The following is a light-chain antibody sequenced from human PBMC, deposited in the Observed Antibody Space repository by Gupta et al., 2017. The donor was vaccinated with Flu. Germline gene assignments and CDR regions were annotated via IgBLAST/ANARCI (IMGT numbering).Light chain of an antibody. CDR3: SSYTGSSTPYV. CDR2: EVS. Sequence: QSAIPQPASVSGSPGQSITISCTGTSSDVGAYNYVSWYQQHPGTVPKLMIYEVSNRPSGISTRFSGSKSGNTASLTISGLQAEDEADYYCSSYTGSSTPYVFGTGTKVTVL. V-gene: IGLV2-14*01. J-gene: IGLJ1*01. CDR1: SSDVGAYNY.